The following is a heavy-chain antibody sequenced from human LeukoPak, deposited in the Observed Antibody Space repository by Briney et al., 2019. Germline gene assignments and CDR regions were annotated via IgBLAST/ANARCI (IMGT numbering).Heavy chain of an antibody. V-gene: IGHV4-34*01. CDR2: INHSGST. Sequence: SDTLSLTCAVYGGSFSGYYWSWIRQPPGKGLEWIGEINHSGSTNYNPSLKSRVTISVDTSKNQFSLKLSSVTAADTAVYYCARVSLYGRSWFDPWGQGTLVTDSS. J-gene: IGHJ5*02. CDR3: ARVSLYGRSWFDP. D-gene: IGHD3/OR15-3a*01. CDR1: GGSFSGYY.